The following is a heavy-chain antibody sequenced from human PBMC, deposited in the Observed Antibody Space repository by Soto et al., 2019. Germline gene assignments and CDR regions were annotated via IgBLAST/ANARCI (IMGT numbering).Heavy chain of an antibody. V-gene: IGHV1-69*02. D-gene: IGHD3-10*01. CDR2: IIPMLGMS. CDR3: ATNYGSGSAHIDN. Sequence: QVQLVQSGAEVKTPGSSVKVSCTASGDTFNFYTLSWVRQAPGQGLEWMGRIIPMLGMSNYAQKFQGRVTMIAEKSTSTAYMGLSSLRSGGTALYYCATNYGSGSAHIDNWGQGTLVTVSS. J-gene: IGHJ4*02. CDR1: GDTFNFYT.